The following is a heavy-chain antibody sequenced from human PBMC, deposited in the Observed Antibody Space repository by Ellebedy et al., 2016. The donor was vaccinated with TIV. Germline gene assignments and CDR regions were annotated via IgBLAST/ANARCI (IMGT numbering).Heavy chain of an antibody. CDR1: GYSFTSYW. Sequence: PGGSLRLSCKGSGYSFTSYWIGWVRQMPGKGLEWMGIIYPGDSDTRYSPSFQGQVTISADKSISPAYLQWSSLKASDTAMYYCARRNDYVDYWGQGTLVTVSS. CDR3: ARRNDYVDY. D-gene: IGHD4-11*01. CDR2: IYPGDSDT. J-gene: IGHJ4*02. V-gene: IGHV5-51*01.